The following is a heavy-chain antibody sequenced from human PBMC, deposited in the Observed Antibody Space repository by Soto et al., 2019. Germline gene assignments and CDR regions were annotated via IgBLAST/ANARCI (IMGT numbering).Heavy chain of an antibody. D-gene: IGHD6-19*01. J-gene: IGHJ5*02. V-gene: IGHV1-69*02. Sequence: QVQLVQSGAEVKRPGSSVMVSCQTSGGTFRTYTINRVRQAPGQGLEWMGRIIPILDVANSAQKFQGRVTRTADKTTSPAHPQLRSLSSEATALSYRASSLPEGIGVAGPQDIWFDPWGKGTLVTVSS. CDR1: GGTFRTYT. CDR3: ASSLPEGIGVAGPQDIWFDP. CDR2: IIPILDVA.